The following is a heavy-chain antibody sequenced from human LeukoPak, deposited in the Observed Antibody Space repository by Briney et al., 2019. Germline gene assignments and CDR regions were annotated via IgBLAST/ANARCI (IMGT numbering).Heavy chain of an antibody. D-gene: IGHD2-15*01. Sequence: ASVTVSCKASGYTFTSYGISWVRQAPGQGLEWMGWINPNSGGTNYAQKFQGRVTMTRDTSISTAYMELSRLRSDDTAVYYCARGLLGYCSGGSCSWALHFDYWGQGTLVTVSS. V-gene: IGHV1-2*02. J-gene: IGHJ4*02. CDR1: GYTFTSYG. CDR2: INPNSGGT. CDR3: ARGLLGYCSGGSCSWALHFDY.